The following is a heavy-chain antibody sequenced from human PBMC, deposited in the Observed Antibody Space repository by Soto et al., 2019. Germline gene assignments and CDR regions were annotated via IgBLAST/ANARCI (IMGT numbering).Heavy chain of an antibody. V-gene: IGHV3-33*01. J-gene: IGHJ3*02. Sequence: QVQMVASGGGVVQPGKSLRLSCAASGFTFSDYGMHWVRQAPARGPEWVALVRDDGSKTYYADSVRGRFTISRDNSKNMFYLQMNSLRVEDTAIYYCATSTATDAFAIWGQGTMVTVSS. CDR1: GFTFSDYG. CDR3: ATSTATDAFAI. CDR2: VRDDGSKT.